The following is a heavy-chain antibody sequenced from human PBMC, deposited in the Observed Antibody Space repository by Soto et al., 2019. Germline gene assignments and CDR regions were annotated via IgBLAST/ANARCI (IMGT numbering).Heavy chain of an antibody. D-gene: IGHD2-15*01. CDR1: GGSFSGYY. V-gene: IGHV4-34*01. CDR3: ARERYCSGGSCYKLYYYYYMDV. J-gene: IGHJ6*03. Sequence: SETLSVTCAGYGGSFSGYYWSWIRQPPGKGLEWIGEINHSGSTNYNPSLKSRVTISVDTSKNQFSLKLSSVTAADTAVYYCARERYCSGGSCYKLYYYYYMDVWGKGTTVTVSS. CDR2: INHSGST.